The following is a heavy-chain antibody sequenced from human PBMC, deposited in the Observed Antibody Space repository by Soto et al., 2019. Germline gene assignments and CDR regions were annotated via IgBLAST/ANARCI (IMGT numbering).Heavy chain of an antibody. Sequence: PSETLSLTCTVSGGSVTNSSYYWGWIRQSPGQGLEWIGEIYRTGSTNYNPSLKSRVTISLDKSENQFSLKVTSLTAADTAVYYCASRDPGTSVDYWGQGTLVTVSS. D-gene: IGHD1-7*01. V-gene: IGHV4-39*07. J-gene: IGHJ4*02. CDR3: ASRDPGTSVDY. CDR1: GGSVTNSSYY. CDR2: IYRTGST.